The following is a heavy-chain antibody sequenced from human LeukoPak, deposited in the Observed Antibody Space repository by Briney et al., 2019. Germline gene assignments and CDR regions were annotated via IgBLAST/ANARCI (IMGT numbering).Heavy chain of an antibody. CDR2: IIPIFGTA. CDR1: GGTFSSYA. Sequence: ASVKVSCKASGGTFSSYASSWVRQAPGQGLEWMGGIIPIFGTANYAQKFQGRVTITADESTSTAYMELSSLRSEDTAVYYCARPYDILTGSFDYWGQGTLVTVSS. CDR3: ARPYDILTGSFDY. D-gene: IGHD3-9*01. V-gene: IGHV1-69*13. J-gene: IGHJ4*02.